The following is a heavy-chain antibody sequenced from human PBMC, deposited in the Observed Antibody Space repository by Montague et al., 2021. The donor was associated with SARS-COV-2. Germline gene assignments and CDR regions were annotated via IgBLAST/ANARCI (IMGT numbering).Heavy chain of an antibody. J-gene: IGHJ4*02. CDR3: ARGAPGY. D-gene: IGHD1-1*01. CDR1: GGSFSDNH. CDR2: INHGGST. Sequence: SETLSLTCAVYGGSFSDNHWTWIRQSPGEGLEGMGQINHGGSTKYNPSLKSRVTISIDTSTKQCSLKLTSVTAADAAVYYCARGAPGYWGQGTLVTVSS. V-gene: IGHV4-34*01.